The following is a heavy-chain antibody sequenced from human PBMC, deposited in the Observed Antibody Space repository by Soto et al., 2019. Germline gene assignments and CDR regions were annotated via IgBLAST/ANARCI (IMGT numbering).Heavy chain of an antibody. Sequence: PGGSLRLSCAASGFTVSSNYMSWVRQAPGKGLEWVSVIYSGGSTYYADSVKGRFTISRDNSKSTLYIQMNSLRAEDTAVYYCARDRVVVVTGYHYGMDVWGQGTTVTVSS. CDR1: GFTVSSNY. D-gene: IGHD2-21*02. J-gene: IGHJ6*02. CDR2: IYSGGST. CDR3: ARDRVVVVTGYHYGMDV. V-gene: IGHV3-53*01.